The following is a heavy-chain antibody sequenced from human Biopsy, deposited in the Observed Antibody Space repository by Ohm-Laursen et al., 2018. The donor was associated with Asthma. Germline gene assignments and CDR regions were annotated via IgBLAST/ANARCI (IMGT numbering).Heavy chain of an antibody. CDR3: ARTHERWTSIQDDALDI. J-gene: IGHJ3*02. Sequence: SLRLSCAASGFTFSIYDIHWVRQAPGKGLEWVAVISYDGGNKFYGDSVKGRFTLSRDNSRNTLYLQMNSLRVEDTSIYYCARTHERWTSIQDDALDIWGQGTMVIVSS. CDR2: ISYDGGNK. D-gene: IGHD4-23*01. V-gene: IGHV3-30*03. CDR1: GFTFSIYD.